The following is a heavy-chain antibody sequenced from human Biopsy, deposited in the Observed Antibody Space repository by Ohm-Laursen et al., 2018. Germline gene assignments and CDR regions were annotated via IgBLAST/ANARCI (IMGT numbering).Heavy chain of an antibody. D-gene: IGHD4-23*01. CDR3: ARGSNEYGGLYFPH. J-gene: IGHJ1*01. Sequence: TLSLTCVVSGGSFTGHYWTWIRQPPGKGLEWIGHISHTGYTSYKPSLKSRVTISLDTSRGHFSLRLTSLAAADTAVYYCARGSNEYGGLYFPHWGQGTLVTVSS. CDR2: ISHTGYT. V-gene: IGHV4-59*11. CDR1: GGSFTGHY.